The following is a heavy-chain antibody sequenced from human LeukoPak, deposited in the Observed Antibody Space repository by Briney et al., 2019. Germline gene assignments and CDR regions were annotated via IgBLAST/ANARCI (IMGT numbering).Heavy chain of an antibody. V-gene: IGHV4-34*01. CDR1: GGSFSGYY. CDR3: ARRDLTGSNFDY. D-gene: IGHD3-9*01. Sequence: SETLSLTCAVYGGSFSGYYWSWIRQPPGKGLEWIGEINHSGSTNYNPSLKSRVTISVDTSKNQFSLKLSSVTAADTAVYYCARRDLTGSNFDYWGQGTLATVSS. CDR2: INHSGST. J-gene: IGHJ4*02.